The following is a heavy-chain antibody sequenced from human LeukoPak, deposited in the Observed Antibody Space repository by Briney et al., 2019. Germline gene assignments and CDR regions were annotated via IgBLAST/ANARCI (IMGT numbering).Heavy chain of an antibody. CDR1: GGSISSYY. D-gene: IGHD6-13*01. CDR3: ARGTVAADDFYYMDV. J-gene: IGHJ6*03. Sequence: SETLSLTCTVSGGSISSYYWSWIRQPPGKGLEWIGYIYYSGSTNYNPSLKSRVTISVDTSKNQFSLKLSSVTAADTAVYYCARGTVAADDFYYMDVWGKGTTVTISS. V-gene: IGHV4-59*01. CDR2: IYYSGST.